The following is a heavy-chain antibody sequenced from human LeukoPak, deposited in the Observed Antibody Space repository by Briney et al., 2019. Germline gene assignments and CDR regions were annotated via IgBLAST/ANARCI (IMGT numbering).Heavy chain of an antibody. D-gene: IGHD4-11*01. CDR1: GFTFGDNA. J-gene: IGHJ4*02. Sequence: GGSLRLSCTGSGFTFGDNAMSWVRQAPGKGLEWVGFIRNRAYGGTTEYAASVKGRFTISRDNSKNTLYLQMNSLRAEDTAVYYCVVYRPLDYWGQGTLVTVSS. V-gene: IGHV3-49*04. CDR2: IRNRAYGGTT. CDR3: VVYRPLDY.